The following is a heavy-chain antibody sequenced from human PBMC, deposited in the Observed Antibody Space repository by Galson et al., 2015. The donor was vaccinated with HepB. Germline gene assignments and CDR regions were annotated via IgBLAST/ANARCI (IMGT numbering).Heavy chain of an antibody. V-gene: IGHV1-18*01. CDR2: INPNNGNT. CDR3: TRGGMATIGGPTFDY. Sequence: SGKVSCKAYRYTFSKFGINWVRQAPGQGLEWMGWINPNNGNTNYAQKFQGRVIMTTDTSTSTAYMELRRLRSDDTAVYYCTRGGMATIGGPTFDYWGQGTLVTVSS. CDR1: RYTFSKFG. D-gene: IGHD5-24*01. J-gene: IGHJ4*02.